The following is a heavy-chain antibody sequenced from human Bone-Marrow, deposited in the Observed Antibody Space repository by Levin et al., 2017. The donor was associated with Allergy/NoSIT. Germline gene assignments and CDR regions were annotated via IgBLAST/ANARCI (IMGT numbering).Heavy chain of an antibody. CDR2: IWYDGSNK. D-gene: IGHD3-10*01. CDR3: ARGYYYRSGSYYIPLNY. V-gene: IGHV3-33*01. CDR1: GFTFSSYG. J-gene: IGHJ4*02. Sequence: SCAASGFTFSSYGMHWVRQAPGKGLEWVALIWYDGSNKYYADSVKGRFTISRDNSENTLYLQMKSLRAEDTAVYYCARGYYYRSGSYYIPLNYWGQGTLVTVSS.